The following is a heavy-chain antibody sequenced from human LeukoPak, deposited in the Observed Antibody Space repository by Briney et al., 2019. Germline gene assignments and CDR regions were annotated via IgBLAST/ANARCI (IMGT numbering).Heavy chain of an antibody. Sequence: SETLSLTCTVSGGSISSYYWSWIRQPPGKGLGWIGYIYYSVNTNYNPSLKSRVTISVGTSKNQFSLKLSSVTAADTAVYYCARQTGEIYGMDVWGQGTTVTVSS. CDR3: ARQTGEIYGMDV. CDR1: GGSISSYY. D-gene: IGHD7-27*01. CDR2: IYYSVNT. J-gene: IGHJ6*02. V-gene: IGHV4-59*08.